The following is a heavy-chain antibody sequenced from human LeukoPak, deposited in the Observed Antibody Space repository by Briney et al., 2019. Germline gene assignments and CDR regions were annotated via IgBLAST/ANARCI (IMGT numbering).Heavy chain of an antibody. CDR1: GGSISSGDYY. J-gene: IGHJ4*02. CDR3: ARILFANYCSSTSCSPYYFDY. Sequence: PSQTLSLTCTVSGGSISSGDYYWSWIRQPPGKGLEWIGYIYYSGSTYYNPSLKSRVTISVDTSKNQFSLKLSSVTAADTAVYYCARILFANYCSSTSCSPYYFDYWGQGTLVTVSS. V-gene: IGHV4-30-4*08. CDR2: IYYSGST. D-gene: IGHD2-2*01.